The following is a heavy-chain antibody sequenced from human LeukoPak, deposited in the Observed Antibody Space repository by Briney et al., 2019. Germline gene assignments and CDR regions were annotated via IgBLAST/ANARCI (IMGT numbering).Heavy chain of an antibody. V-gene: IGHV1-2*02. J-gene: IGHJ6*02. CDR2: INPNSGGT. CDR3: ARRPGGDPAMFRGGPYGMDV. Sequence: ASVKVSCMASGYTFAYYYIHWVRQAPGEGLECMGWINPNSGGTNYAQKFQGRVTMTRDTSISSAYMELSRLRSDDTAVYYCARRPGGDPAMFRGGPYGMDVWGQGTTVTVSS. CDR1: GYTFAYYY. D-gene: IGHD3-10*01.